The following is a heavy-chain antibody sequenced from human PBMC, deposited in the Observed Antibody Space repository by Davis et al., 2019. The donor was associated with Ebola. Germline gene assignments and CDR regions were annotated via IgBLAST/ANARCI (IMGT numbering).Heavy chain of an antibody. Sequence: PGGSLRLSCAASGFTVSSNYMSWVRQAPGKGLEWVSVIYSGGSTYYADSVKGRFTISRDNSKNTLYLQMNSLRAEDTAVYYCARGPYAIAVPDSRVFDYWGQGTLVTVSS. CDR3: ARGPYAIAVPDSRVFDY. D-gene: IGHD6-19*01. CDR1: GFTVSSNY. CDR2: IYSGGST. V-gene: IGHV3-66*01. J-gene: IGHJ4*02.